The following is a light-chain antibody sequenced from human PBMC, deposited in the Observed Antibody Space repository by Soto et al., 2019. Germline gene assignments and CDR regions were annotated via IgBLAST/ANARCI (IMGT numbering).Light chain of an antibody. V-gene: IGLV2-8*01. CDR1: SSDVGAYNY. CDR3: SSFASSHTWV. CDR2: EVT. Sequence: QSALTQPPSASGSPGQSVTISCTGTSSDVGAYNYVSWYQQHAGKAPKLVIYEVTKRPSGVPDRFSGSKSANPASLTVSGLQAEDEADYSCSSFASSHTWVFGGVTKLTVL. J-gene: IGLJ3*02.